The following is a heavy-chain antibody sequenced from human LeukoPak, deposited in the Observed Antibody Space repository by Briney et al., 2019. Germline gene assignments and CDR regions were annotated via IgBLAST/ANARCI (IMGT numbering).Heavy chain of an antibody. D-gene: IGHD2-15*01. Sequence: GGSLRLSCAASGFTFSEYNMRWIRQAAGKGLEWVSSISGSGSTKYYADSVKGRFTISRDNAKNSLFLQSISLRAEDAAVYYCARVLRYCSGGNCYSGGLGYMDVWGKGTTVTISS. CDR3: ARVLRYCSGGNCYSGGLGYMDV. J-gene: IGHJ6*03. CDR1: GFTFSEYN. CDR2: ISGSGSTK. V-gene: IGHV3-11*01.